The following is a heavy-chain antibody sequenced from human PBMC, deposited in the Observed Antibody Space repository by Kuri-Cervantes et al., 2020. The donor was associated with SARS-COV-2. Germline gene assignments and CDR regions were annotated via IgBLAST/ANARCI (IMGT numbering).Heavy chain of an antibody. J-gene: IGHJ6*03. V-gene: IGHV3-30*04. CDR1: GFTLISYA. CDR3: ARDHQYYDFWSGYFTKDYYYYYYMDV. D-gene: IGHD3-3*01. CDR2: ISYDGSNK. Sequence: GGSLRLPCAASGFTLISYAMHWVRQAPGKGLEWVAVISYDGSNKYYADSEKGRFTISRDNSKNTLYLQMNSLRAEDTAVYYCARDHQYYDFWSGYFTKDYYYYYYMDVWGKGTTDTVSS.